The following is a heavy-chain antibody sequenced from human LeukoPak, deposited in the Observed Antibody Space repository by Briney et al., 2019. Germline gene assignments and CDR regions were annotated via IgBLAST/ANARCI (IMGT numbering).Heavy chain of an antibody. CDR2: IYHSGST. J-gene: IGHJ4*02. D-gene: IGHD4-17*01. V-gene: IGHV4-38-2*01. CDR1: GYSISSGYY. CDR3: ASTTTDVDY. Sequence: SETLSLTCAVSGYSISSGYYWGWIRQPPGKGLEWIGSIYHSGSTYYNPSLKSRVTISVDTSKNQSSLKLSSVTAADTAVYYCASTTTDVDYWGQGTLVTVSS.